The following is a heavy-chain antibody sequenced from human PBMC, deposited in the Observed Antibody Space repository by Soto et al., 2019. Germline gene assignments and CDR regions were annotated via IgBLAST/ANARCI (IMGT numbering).Heavy chain of an antibody. CDR3: AKHEGYCSSTTCSNFDY. V-gene: IGHV5-51*01. J-gene: IGHJ4*02. CDR1: GFTFTSYW. CDR2: IYPGDSDT. D-gene: IGHD2-2*01. Sequence: GESLKISCKASGFTFTSYWIAWVRQMPGKGLEWMGIIYPGDSDTSYSPSFQGQVTISADKSINIAYLQWSSLKASDTAMYYCAKHEGYCSSTTCSNFDYWGQGTLVTVSS.